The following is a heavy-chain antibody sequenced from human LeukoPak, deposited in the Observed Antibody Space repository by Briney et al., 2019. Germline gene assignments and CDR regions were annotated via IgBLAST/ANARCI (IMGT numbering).Heavy chain of an antibody. CDR3: ARTGTSPSQWRYYYYYMDV. J-gene: IGHJ6*03. Sequence: ASVKVSCKASGYTFTSYYMHWVRQAPGQGLEWMGWISAYNGNTNYAQKLQGRVTMTTDTSTSTAYMELRSLRSDDTAVYYCARTGTSPSQWRYYYYYMDVWGKGTTVTVSS. CDR2: ISAYNGNT. V-gene: IGHV1-18*04. CDR1: GYTFTSYY. D-gene: IGHD6-19*01.